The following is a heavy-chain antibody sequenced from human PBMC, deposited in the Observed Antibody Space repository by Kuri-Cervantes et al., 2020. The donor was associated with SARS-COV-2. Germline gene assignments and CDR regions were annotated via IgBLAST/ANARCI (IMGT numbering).Heavy chain of an antibody. CDR1: GGTFSSYA. CDR2: IIPIFGTA. Sequence: SVKVSCKASGGTFSSYAISWVRQAPGQGLEWMGGIIPIFGTANYAQKFQGRVTITRNTSISTAYMELSSLRSEDTAVYYCAREGSGYYYYYYMDVWGKGTTVTVSS. J-gene: IGHJ6*03. D-gene: IGHD3-10*01. CDR3: AREGSGYYYYYYMDV. V-gene: IGHV1-69*05.